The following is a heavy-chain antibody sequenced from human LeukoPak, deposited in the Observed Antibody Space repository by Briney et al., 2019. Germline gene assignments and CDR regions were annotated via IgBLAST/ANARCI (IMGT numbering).Heavy chain of an antibody. CDR2: ISGSGERT. CDR1: EFTFNRYD. Sequence: GGSLRLSCAASEFTFNRYDMSWVRQAPGKGLEWVSTISGSGERTYYADSVKGRFTISRDNSKNTLSLQMNSLRVEDTAVYYCATISSTELSPSDAFDVWGQGTRVTVSS. V-gene: IGHV3-23*01. D-gene: IGHD1-7*01. CDR3: ATISSTELSPSDAFDV. J-gene: IGHJ3*01.